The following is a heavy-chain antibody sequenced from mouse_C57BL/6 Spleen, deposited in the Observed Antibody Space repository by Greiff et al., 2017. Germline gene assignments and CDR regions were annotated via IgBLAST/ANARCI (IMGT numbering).Heavy chain of an antibody. V-gene: IGHV1-82*01. Sequence: QVQLQQSGPELVKPGASVKISCKASGYAFSSSWMNWVKQRPGRGLEWIGRIYPGDGDTNYNGKFKGKATLTADKSSSTAYMQLISLTSEDSAVYFCARPGGSSYWYFDVWGTGTTVTVSS. J-gene: IGHJ1*03. CDR3: ARPGGSSYWYFDV. D-gene: IGHD1-1*01. CDR1: GYAFSSSW. CDR2: IYPGDGDT.